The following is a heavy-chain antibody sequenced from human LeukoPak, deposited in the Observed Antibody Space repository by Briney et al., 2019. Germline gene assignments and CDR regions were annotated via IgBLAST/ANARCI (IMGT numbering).Heavy chain of an antibody. CDR3: ARVVEEYPMITFGGATSGGWFDP. V-gene: IGHV1-18*01. Sequence: ASVKVSCKASGYTFTSYGISWVRQAPGQGLEWMGWISAYNGNTSYAQKLQGRVTMTTDTSTSTAYMELRSLRSDDTAVYYCARVVEEYPMITFGGATSGGWFDPWGQGTLVTVSS. CDR1: GYTFTSYG. J-gene: IGHJ5*02. D-gene: IGHD3-16*01. CDR2: ISAYNGNT.